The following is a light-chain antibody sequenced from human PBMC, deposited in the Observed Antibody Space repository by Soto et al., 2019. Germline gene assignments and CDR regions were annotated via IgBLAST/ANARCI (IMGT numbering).Light chain of an antibody. CDR3: CSFAGSYTFWV. Sequence: QSALTQPRSVSGSPGQSVTISCTGTSSDVGDYNYVSWYQQYPGKAPKLVIYHVSKRPSGVPDRFSGSKSGNTASLTISGIQAEDEADYYCCSFAGSYTFWVFGGGTKLTVL. J-gene: IGLJ3*02. CDR1: SSDVGDYNY. CDR2: HVS. V-gene: IGLV2-11*01.